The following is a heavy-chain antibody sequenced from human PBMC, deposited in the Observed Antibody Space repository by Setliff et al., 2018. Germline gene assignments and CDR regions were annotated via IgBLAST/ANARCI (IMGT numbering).Heavy chain of an antibody. J-gene: IGHJ4*02. Sequence: GGSLRLSCAASGFTFINAWMSWVRQTPGKGLEWVGRIKSKTDGGTRDFPASVRDRFIISRDDSKNTVYLQMDSLKTEDTAVYYCTAGTGRSDFDYWGQGTLVTVSS. D-gene: IGHD1-1*01. CDR3: TAGTGRSDFDY. CDR1: GFTFINAW. V-gene: IGHV3-15*01. CDR2: IKSKTDGGTR.